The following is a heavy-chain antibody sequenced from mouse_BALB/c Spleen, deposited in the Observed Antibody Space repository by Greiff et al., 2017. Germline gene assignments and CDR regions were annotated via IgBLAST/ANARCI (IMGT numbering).Heavy chain of an antibody. CDR1: GYTFTSYW. J-gene: IGHJ2*01. V-gene: IGHV1-5*01. CDR2: IYPGNSDT. Sequence: EVQLQQSGTVLARPGASVKLSCKASGYTFTSYWMHWVKQRPGQGLEWIGAIYPGNSDTSYNQKFKGKAKLTAVTSTSTAYMELSSLTNEDSAVYYCSEGSLYYFDYWGQGTTLTVSS. CDR3: SEGSLYYFDY.